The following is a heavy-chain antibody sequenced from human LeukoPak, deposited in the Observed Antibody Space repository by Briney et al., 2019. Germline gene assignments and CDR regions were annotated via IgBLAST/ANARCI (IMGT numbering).Heavy chain of an antibody. J-gene: IGHJ4*02. CDR2: IYYSGST. CDR1: GGSISSYY. Sequence: SETLSLTCTVSGGSISSYYWSWLRQPPGKGLEWIGYIYYSGSTNYNPSLKSRVTISVDTSKNQFSLKLSSVTAADTAVYYCARAVAGKIDYWGQGTLVTVSS. CDR3: ARAVAGKIDY. D-gene: IGHD6-19*01. V-gene: IGHV4-59*01.